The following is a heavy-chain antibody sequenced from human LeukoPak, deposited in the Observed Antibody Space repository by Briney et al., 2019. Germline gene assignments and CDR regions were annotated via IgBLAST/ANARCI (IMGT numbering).Heavy chain of an antibody. J-gene: IGHJ4*02. Sequence: SVKVSCKASGGTLKIYAFTWVRQAPGKGLEWLGGTIPMFGSTKYAQKFQGRVTITADKSTSTAYMELSSLRSEDTAVYYCARSQRRDFGRHFDYWGQGTLVTVSS. CDR3: ARSQRRDFGRHFDY. CDR2: TIPMFGST. CDR1: GGTLKIYA. V-gene: IGHV1-69*06. D-gene: IGHD1-1*01.